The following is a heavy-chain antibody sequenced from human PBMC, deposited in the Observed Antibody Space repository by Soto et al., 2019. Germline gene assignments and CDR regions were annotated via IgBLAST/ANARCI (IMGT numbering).Heavy chain of an antibody. D-gene: IGHD4-4*01. J-gene: IGHJ5*02. Sequence: SVKVSCKASVGTFSSYAISWVRQAPGQGLEWMGGIIPIFGTANYAQKFQGRVTITADKSTSTAYMELSSLRSEDTAVYYCARSERGMTTVTTHFVFDHWGQGTLVTVSS. V-gene: IGHV1-69*06. CDR3: ARSERGMTTVTTHFVFDH. CDR2: IIPIFGTA. CDR1: VGTFSSYA.